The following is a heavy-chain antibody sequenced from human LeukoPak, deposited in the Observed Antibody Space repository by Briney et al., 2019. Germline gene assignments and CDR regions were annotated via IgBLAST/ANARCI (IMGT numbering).Heavy chain of an antibody. Sequence: SVKVSCKASGYTFTSYGISWVRQAPGQGLEWMGGIIPIFGTANYAQKFQGRVTITADESTSTAYMELSSLRSEDTAVYYCASIKSYGGNFEEKAFDIWGQGTMVTVSS. J-gene: IGHJ3*02. V-gene: IGHV1-69*13. D-gene: IGHD4-23*01. CDR2: IIPIFGTA. CDR3: ASIKSYGGNFEEKAFDI. CDR1: GYTFTSYG.